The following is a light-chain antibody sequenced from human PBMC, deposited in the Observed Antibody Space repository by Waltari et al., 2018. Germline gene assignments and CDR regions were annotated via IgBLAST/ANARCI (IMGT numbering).Light chain of an antibody. CDR1: RSDIGSKY. CDR2: RTN. Sequence: QSVLTQPPSASGAPGQRVTISCSGRRSDIGSKYVNWFQQIPGTAPKLIIYRTNRRPSGVPDRFSGSKSGTSASLAISGLRPEDETDYYCAAWDDNLRLWVFGGGTMLTVL. V-gene: IGLV1-47*01. J-gene: IGLJ3*02. CDR3: AAWDDNLRLWV.